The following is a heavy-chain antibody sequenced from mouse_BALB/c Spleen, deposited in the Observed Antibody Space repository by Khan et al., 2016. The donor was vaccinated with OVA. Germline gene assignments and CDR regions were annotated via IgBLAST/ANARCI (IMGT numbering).Heavy chain of an antibody. CDR2: IYPGTGST. Sequence: QVQLQQSGPELVKPGASVKLSCKTSGYTFTSYWIDWVKQRPGQGLGWIGEIYPGTGSTYYNENFKGKATLTIDTSSSTAYMQLSSLTSEDSAVDFCERDCFGHCEFAYWGQGTLVTVSS. V-gene: IGHV1S132*01. CDR1: GYTFTSYW. CDR3: ERDCFGHCEFAY. J-gene: IGHJ3*01.